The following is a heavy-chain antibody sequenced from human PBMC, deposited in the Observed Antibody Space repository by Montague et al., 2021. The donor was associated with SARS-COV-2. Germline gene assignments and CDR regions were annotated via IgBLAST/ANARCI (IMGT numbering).Heavy chain of an antibody. Sequence: SETLSLTCTVPGGSISTYYWSWIRQSPGKGLEWIGYIYYSGSTNYNPSLKSRVTISVDTSKKQFSLQLSSVTAADTAVYYCARTRGYDPLFDFWGQGTLVTVSS. CDR1: GGSISTYY. CDR2: IYYSGST. V-gene: IGHV4-59*01. D-gene: IGHD5-12*01. J-gene: IGHJ4*02. CDR3: ARTRGYDPLFDF.